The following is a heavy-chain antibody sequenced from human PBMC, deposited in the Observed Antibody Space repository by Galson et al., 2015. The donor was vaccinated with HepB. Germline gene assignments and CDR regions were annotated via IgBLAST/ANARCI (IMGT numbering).Heavy chain of an antibody. J-gene: IGHJ4*02. CDR3: AREAPRRGSYTYDY. Sequence: SLRLSCAASGFTFSSYWMSWVRQAPGKGLEWVANIKQDGSEKYYVDSVKGRFTISRDNAKNSLYLQMNSLRAEDTAVYYCAREAPRRGSYTYDYWGQGTLVTVSS. D-gene: IGHD1-26*01. V-gene: IGHV3-7*03. CDR2: IKQDGSEK. CDR1: GFTFSSYW.